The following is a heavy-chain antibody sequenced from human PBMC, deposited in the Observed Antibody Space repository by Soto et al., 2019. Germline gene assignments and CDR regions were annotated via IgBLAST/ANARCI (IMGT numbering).Heavy chain of an antibody. D-gene: IGHD3-22*01. Sequence: GGALRRCWTPSGFIFSYYSMNWGGEAPGKGLEWISYITTTSSTIYYADSVKGRFTISRDNAKNSLYQQMNSLRDEDTAVYYCARDSSGRQYYGMDVWGQGTTVTVSS. CDR1: GFIFSYYS. CDR2: ITTTSSTI. CDR3: ARDSSGRQYYGMDV. J-gene: IGHJ6*02. V-gene: IGHV3-48*02.